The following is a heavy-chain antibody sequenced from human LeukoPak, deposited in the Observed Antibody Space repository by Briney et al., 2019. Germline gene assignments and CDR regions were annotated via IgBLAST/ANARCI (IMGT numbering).Heavy chain of an antibody. CDR1: GYSFTSYW. V-gene: IGHV5-51*01. J-gene: IGHJ4*02. CDR3: ASMATVTTFGYFDY. CDR2: IYPGDSDT. D-gene: IGHD4-17*01. Sequence: RGESLKISCKGSGYSFTSYWIGWVRQMPGKGLEWMGIIYPGDSDTRYSPSFQGQVTISADKSISTAYLQWSSLKASDTAIYYCASMATVTTFGYFDYWGQGTLVTVSS.